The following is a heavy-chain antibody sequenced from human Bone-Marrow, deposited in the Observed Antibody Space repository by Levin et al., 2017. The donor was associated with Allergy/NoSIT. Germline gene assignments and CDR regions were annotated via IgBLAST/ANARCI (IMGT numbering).Heavy chain of an antibody. CDR3: ASWLMNPFDY. CDR2: ISDSGSSA. V-gene: IGHV3-23*01. J-gene: IGHJ4*02. CDR1: GFTFSTFA. Sequence: GGSLRLSCAASGFTFSTFAINWVRQAPGKGLEWVSTISDSGSSAYYADSVKGRFTISRDNSKNTLYLQMNSLRAEDTALYYFASWLMNPFDYWGQGTLVTVSS. D-gene: IGHD5-24*01.